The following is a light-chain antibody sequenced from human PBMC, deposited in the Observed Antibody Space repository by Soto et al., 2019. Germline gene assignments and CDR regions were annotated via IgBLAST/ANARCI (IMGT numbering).Light chain of an antibody. Sequence: AIRMTQTPSSFSASTGDRVTITCRASQGISSYLAWYQQKPGKAPKPLIYAASTLQSGVPSRFSGSGSGTDFTLTISCLQSEDLATYYCQQYYSYPRTFGQGTKVDI. CDR3: QQYYSYPRT. J-gene: IGKJ1*01. CDR1: QGISSY. CDR2: AAS. V-gene: IGKV1-8*01.